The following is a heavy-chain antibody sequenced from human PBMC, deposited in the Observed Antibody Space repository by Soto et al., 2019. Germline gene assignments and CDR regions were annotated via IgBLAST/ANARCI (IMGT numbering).Heavy chain of an antibody. J-gene: IGHJ4*02. CDR1: GGSLSGSSYF. Sequence: PSETLSLTCTVSGGSLSGSSYFWGWIRQPPGKGLECIGTTYYTGGAHYNPSLKSRVTISVDTSKNQFSLKMRSVTAADTAVYYCVRNEYTYDPYYFDFWGQGALVTVSS. D-gene: IGHD5-18*01. CDR2: TYYTGGA. V-gene: IGHV4-39*01. CDR3: VRNEYTYDPYYFDF.